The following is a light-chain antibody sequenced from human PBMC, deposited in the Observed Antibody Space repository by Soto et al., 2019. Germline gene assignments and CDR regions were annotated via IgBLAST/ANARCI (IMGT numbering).Light chain of an antibody. Sequence: AIQMTQSPSSLSASVGDRVTITCRASQGIRNDLGWYQQKPGTAPKLLIYAASSLQSGVPSRFSGSGSGTDFTLTISCLQSEDFATYYCQQYYSYPRTFGQGTKVDIK. J-gene: IGKJ1*01. V-gene: IGKV1-6*01. CDR3: QQYYSYPRT. CDR2: AAS. CDR1: QGIRND.